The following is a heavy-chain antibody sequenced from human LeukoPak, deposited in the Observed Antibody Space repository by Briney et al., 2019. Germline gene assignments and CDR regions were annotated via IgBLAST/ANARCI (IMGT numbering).Heavy chain of an antibody. CDR3: ARDLHDYSNYWFDP. D-gene: IGHD4-11*01. Sequence: VASVKVSCKASGYTFTSYGISWVRQAPGQGLEWMGGIIPIFGTANYAQKFQGRVTITADESTSTAYMELSSLRSEDTAVYYCARDLHDYSNYWFDPWGQGTLVTVSS. CDR2: IIPIFGTA. CDR1: GYTFTSYG. V-gene: IGHV1-69*13. J-gene: IGHJ5*02.